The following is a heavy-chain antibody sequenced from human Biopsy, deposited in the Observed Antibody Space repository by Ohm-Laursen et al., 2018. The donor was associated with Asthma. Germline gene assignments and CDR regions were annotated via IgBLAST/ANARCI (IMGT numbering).Heavy chain of an antibody. CDR1: GGSITSSSYY. J-gene: IGHJ4*02. V-gene: IGHV4-39*07. CDR2: MYHSGSP. D-gene: IGHD2-21*02. Sequence: TLSLTCTVSGGSITSSSYYWGWIRQPPGKGMEWIGSMYHSGSPYYHPSLKSRATISVDTSKNQFSLKLRSVTAADAAVYYCARGISRVTGLFDHFDSWGQGTLVTVSS. CDR3: ARGISRVTGLFDHFDS.